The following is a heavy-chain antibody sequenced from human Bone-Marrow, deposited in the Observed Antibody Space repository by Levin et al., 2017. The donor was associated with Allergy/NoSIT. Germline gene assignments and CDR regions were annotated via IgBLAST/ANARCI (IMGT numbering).Heavy chain of an antibody. Sequence: PGGSLRLSCVGSGFTFEDSAMHWVRQIPGKGLEWVAGMSWNGAFIDYADFVEGRFAISRDNAKNSLYLQMNSLRPDDTALYYCVKDGIQFWRGYFESWGQGALVTVSS. CDR3: VKDGIQFWRGYFES. CDR2: MSWNGAFI. J-gene: IGHJ4*02. D-gene: IGHD3-10*01. V-gene: IGHV3-9*01. CDR1: GFTFEDSA.